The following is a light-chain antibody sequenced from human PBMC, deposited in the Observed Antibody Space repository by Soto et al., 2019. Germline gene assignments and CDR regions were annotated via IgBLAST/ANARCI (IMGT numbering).Light chain of an antibody. CDR1: QTVPSSH. V-gene: IGKV3-20*01. CDR3: QQYGSPLLT. Sequence: EIVLTQSPGTLSLSPGERVTLSCRASQTVPSSHLAWYQQKPGQAPRLLVYGASTRATGIPDRFSGSGSGTDFTLIINRLEPEDFAVYYCQQYGSPLLTFGGGTKVDIK. J-gene: IGKJ4*01. CDR2: GAS.